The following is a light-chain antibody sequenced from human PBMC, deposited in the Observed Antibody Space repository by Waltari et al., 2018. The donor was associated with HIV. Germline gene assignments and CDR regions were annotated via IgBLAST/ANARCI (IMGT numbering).Light chain of an antibody. CDR1: QSISRY. V-gene: IGKV1-39*01. CDR3: QQSYSTPRT. Sequence: SVGDRVTITCRASQSISRYINWYQQKSGKAPKILIHAASSLQSGVPSRFSGSGSGTDFTLTINSLQPEDFATYYCQQSYSTPRTFGQGTKVEIK. J-gene: IGKJ1*01. CDR2: AAS.